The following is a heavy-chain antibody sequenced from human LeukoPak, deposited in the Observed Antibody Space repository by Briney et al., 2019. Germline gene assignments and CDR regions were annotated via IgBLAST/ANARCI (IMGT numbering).Heavy chain of an antibody. CDR2: IYYSGST. D-gene: IGHD1-26*01. Sequence: SETLSLTCTVSGGSIRSGNYYWGWIHQPPGKGLEWIGSIYYSGSTYFNPSLKSRVTISVDTSKNQFSLKLSSVTAADTAVYYCARRYSGIYYFDYWGQGTLVTVSS. J-gene: IGHJ4*02. CDR1: GGSIRSGNYY. V-gene: IGHV4-39*01. CDR3: ARRYSGIYYFDY.